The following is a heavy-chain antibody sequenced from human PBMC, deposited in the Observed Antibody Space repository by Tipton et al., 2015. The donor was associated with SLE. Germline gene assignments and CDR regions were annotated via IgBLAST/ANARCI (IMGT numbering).Heavy chain of an antibody. CDR2: ISGSSAYI. Sequence: VQLVQSGGGVVQPGRSLRLSCAASGFTFSTYSMNWVRQAPGKGLEWVSSISGSSAYIYYADSVKGRFTISRDDARNSLYLQMNSLRAEDTAVYYCARPVLDYYGSFYYFDYWGQGTLVTVSS. J-gene: IGHJ4*02. V-gene: IGHV3-21*03. CDR1: GFTFSTYS. CDR3: ARPVLDYYGSFYYFDY. D-gene: IGHD3-10*01.